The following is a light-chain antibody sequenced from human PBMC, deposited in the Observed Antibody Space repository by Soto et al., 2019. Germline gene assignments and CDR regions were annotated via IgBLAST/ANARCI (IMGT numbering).Light chain of an antibody. CDR1: QSVPSSC. CDR2: DAS. J-gene: IGKJ4*01. CDR3: HQYGASPLT. V-gene: IGKV3-20*01. Sequence: PGERATLSCRASQSVPSSCLAWYQQKPGQAPRLLIYDASSRATGIPDRFSGSESGTDFTLTISRLEPEDFAVYYCHQYGASPLTFGRGTKVGIK.